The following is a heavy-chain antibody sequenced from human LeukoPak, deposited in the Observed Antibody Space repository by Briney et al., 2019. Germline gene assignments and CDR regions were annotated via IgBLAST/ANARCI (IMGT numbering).Heavy chain of an antibody. Sequence: GASVKVSCKASGYTFTSYDINWVRQATGQGLEWMGWMNPNSGNTGYAQKFQGRVTMTRNTSISTAYMELSSLRSEDTAVYYCARGRTYSGSYSDYWSQGTLVTVSS. V-gene: IGHV1-8*01. CDR3: ARGRTYSGSYSDY. D-gene: IGHD1-26*01. J-gene: IGHJ4*02. CDR2: MNPNSGNT. CDR1: GYTFTSYD.